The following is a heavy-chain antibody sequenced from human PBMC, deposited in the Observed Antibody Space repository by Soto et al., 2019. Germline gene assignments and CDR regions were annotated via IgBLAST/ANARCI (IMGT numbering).Heavy chain of an antibody. J-gene: IGHJ4*01. CDR1: GFTFSNYA. Sequence: EVPLLESGGGLVQPGGSLRLSCAASGFTFSNYAMSWVRQAPGKGLEWVSSISDSGVSTYYADSVKGRFTISRDNSKNTLYLQMNSLRVEDTAVYYCAKEDVGGYYYSGLWGHGTLVTVSS. V-gene: IGHV3-23*01. CDR2: ISDSGVST. D-gene: IGHD1-26*01. CDR3: AKEDVGGYYYSGL.